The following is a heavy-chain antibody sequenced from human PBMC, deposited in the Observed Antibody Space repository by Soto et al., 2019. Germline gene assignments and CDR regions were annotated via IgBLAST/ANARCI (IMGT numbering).Heavy chain of an antibody. CDR2: INHTGGT. Sequence: SETLSLTCAVYGGSVNGYYWNWIRQPPGRRLETIGIINHTGGTHYNTYLKSGTIMSVDTTKNQSSLRLTSVTAADTAIYCGATRITVSRLLFPPFDTWGQGTQVTVSS. CDR1: GGSVNGYY. V-gene: IGHV4-34*10. CDR3: ATRITVSRLLFPPFDT. J-gene: IGHJ5*02. D-gene: IGHD2-21*01.